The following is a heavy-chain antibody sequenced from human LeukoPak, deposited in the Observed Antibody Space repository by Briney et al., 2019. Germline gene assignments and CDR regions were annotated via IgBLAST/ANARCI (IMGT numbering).Heavy chain of an antibody. CDR1: GFTFSSYG. D-gene: IGHD3-22*01. CDR3: AKGDYYDRGYMDV. Sequence: GGSLRLSCAASGFTFSSYGMHWVRQAPGKGLEWVAFIRYDGSNKYYADSVKGRFTISRDNSKNTLYLQMNSLRAEDTAVYYCAKGDYYDRGYMDVWGKGTTVTISS. V-gene: IGHV3-30*02. J-gene: IGHJ6*03. CDR2: IRYDGSNK.